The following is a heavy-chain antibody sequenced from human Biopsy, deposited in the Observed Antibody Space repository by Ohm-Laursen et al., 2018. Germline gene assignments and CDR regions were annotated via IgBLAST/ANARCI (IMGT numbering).Heavy chain of an antibody. CDR1: GVSITACY. CDR3: ARMDCSGGSCHYYSYGMDV. V-gene: IGHV4-4*09. D-gene: IGHD2-15*01. Sequence: SDTLSLTCTVSGVSITACYWSWIRQPPGKGLECIGNIHHSGSTNYNPSLKSRLTISVDTSKNQFSLKLSSVTAADTAVYYCARMDCSGGSCHYYSYGMDVWGQGTTVTVSS. CDR2: IHHSGST. J-gene: IGHJ6*02.